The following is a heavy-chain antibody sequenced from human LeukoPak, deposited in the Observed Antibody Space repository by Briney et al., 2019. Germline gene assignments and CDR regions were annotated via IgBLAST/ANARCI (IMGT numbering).Heavy chain of an antibody. V-gene: IGHV4-59*01. Sequence: SETLSLTCTVSGGSISSYYWSWIRQPPGKGLEWIGYIYYSGSTNYNPSLKSRVTISVDTSKNQFSLKLSSVTAADTAVYYCARGPMVRGVITFDYWGQGTLVTVSS. CDR2: IYYSGST. J-gene: IGHJ4*02. CDR1: GGSISSYY. D-gene: IGHD3-10*01. CDR3: ARGPMVRGVITFDY.